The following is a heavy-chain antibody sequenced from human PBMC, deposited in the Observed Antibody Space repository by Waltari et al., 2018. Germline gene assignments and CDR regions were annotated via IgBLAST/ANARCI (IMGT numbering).Heavy chain of an antibody. D-gene: IGHD5-18*01. CDR2: INPGSGGT. Sequence: QVHLVQSGAEVKKPGASVKVSCKASGYIFTAYYLHWVRQAPGQGFEWMGWINPGSGGTSYAKIFQGRVTMTRDTSSRTVYMELSGLRSDDTAVYVCARDTETATEVYYGMDVWGQGTTVIVSS. V-gene: IGHV1-2*02. J-gene: IGHJ6*02. CDR3: ARDTETATEVYYGMDV. CDR1: GYIFTAYY.